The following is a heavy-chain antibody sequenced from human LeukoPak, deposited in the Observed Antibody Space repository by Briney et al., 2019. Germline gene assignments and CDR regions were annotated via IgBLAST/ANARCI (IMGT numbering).Heavy chain of an antibody. J-gene: IGHJ5*02. V-gene: IGHV4-59*01. D-gene: IGHD3-10*01. Sequence: SETLSLTCTVSGGSISSYYWSWIRQPPGKGLEWIGYIYYSGSTNYNPSLKSRVTISVDTSKNQFSLKLSSVTAADTAVYYCARVSFGELWFDPWGQGTLVTVSS. CDR2: IYYSGST. CDR1: GGSISSYY. CDR3: ARVSFGELWFDP.